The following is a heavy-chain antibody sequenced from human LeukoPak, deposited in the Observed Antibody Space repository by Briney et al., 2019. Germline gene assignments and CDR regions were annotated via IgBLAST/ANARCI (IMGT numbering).Heavy chain of an antibody. D-gene: IGHD3-3*01. CDR3: ACEQAFWSKRNWFDP. Sequence: ASVKVSCKASGYTFTSYYMHRVRQAPGQGLEGMGIINPSGGSTSYAQKFQGRVTMTRDISTSTVYMELSSLRSEDTAVYYCACEQAFWSKRNWFDPWGQGTLVTVSS. CDR1: GYTFTSYY. V-gene: IGHV1-46*01. CDR2: INPSGGST. J-gene: IGHJ5*02.